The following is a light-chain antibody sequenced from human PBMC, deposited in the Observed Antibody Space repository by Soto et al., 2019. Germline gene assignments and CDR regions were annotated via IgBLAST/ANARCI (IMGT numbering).Light chain of an antibody. CDR3: SSYRSSMTLV. CDR2: DVS. Sequence: QSALTQPASVSGSPGQSITISCTGSSSDLGAYNYVSWYQQQPGKAPKLMIFDVSIRPSGVSHRFSGSKSGRTASLTISGLHDEEEADYYCSSYRSSMTLVFGGGTKLTVL. CDR1: SSDLGAYNY. J-gene: IGLJ3*02. V-gene: IGLV2-14*03.